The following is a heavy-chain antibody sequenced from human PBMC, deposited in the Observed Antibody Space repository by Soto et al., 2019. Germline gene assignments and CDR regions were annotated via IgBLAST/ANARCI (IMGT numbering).Heavy chain of an antibody. D-gene: IGHD2-15*01. V-gene: IGHV4-59*08. CDR3: ARQSGGWVAANFDY. CDR2: IYYSGST. Sequence: PSETLSLTCTVSGGSISSYYWSWIRQPPGKGLEWTGYIYYSGSTNYNPSLKSRVTISVDTSKNQFSLKLSSVTAADTAVYYCARQSGGWVAANFDYWGQGTLVTVSS. J-gene: IGHJ4*02. CDR1: GGSISSYY.